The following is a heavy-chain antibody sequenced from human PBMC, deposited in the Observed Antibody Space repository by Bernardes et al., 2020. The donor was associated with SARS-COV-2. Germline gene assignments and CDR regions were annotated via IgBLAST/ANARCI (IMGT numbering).Heavy chain of an antibody. CDR2: IYNNGSS. CDR3: ARDPYGAILDHWYFDL. D-gene: IGHD4-17*01. Sequence: SETLSLTCTVSGGSISTHYWSWIRQPPGKGLEWIGYIYNNGSSNYNPSLKSRVTISVDTSKRQFSLKLSSMTASDTAVYYCARDPYGAILDHWYFDLWGRGTLVTVSS. CDR1: GGSISTHY. J-gene: IGHJ2*01. V-gene: IGHV4-59*11.